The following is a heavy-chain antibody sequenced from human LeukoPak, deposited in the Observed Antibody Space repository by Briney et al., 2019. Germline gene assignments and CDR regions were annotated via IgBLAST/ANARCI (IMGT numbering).Heavy chain of an antibody. CDR1: GFTFRTIA. Sequence: GGSLRLSCAAPGFTFRTIAMSWVRQAPGKGLGWVSAISGRGGSTYYADSVKGRFTISRDNSKNTLYLQMNSLRAEDTAVYYCAKYPIQSVVPAAIPGAFDIWGQGTMVTVSS. D-gene: IGHD2-2*01. V-gene: IGHV3-23*01. CDR2: ISGRGGST. J-gene: IGHJ3*02. CDR3: AKYPIQSVVPAAIPGAFDI.